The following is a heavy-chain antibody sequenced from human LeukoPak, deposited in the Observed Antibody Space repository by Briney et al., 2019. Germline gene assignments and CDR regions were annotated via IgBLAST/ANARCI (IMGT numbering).Heavy chain of an antibody. V-gene: IGHV1-2*02. CDR3: AKTTVTTGRHYYYYYYMDV. J-gene: IGHJ6*03. CDR1: GYTFTGYY. D-gene: IGHD4-17*01. CDR2: INPNSGGT. Sequence: GASVEVSCKASGYTFTGYYMHWVRQAPGQGLEWMGWINPNSGGTNYAQKFQGRVTMTRDTSISTAYMELSRLRSDDTAVYYCAKTTVTTGRHYYYYYYMDVWGKGTTVTVSS.